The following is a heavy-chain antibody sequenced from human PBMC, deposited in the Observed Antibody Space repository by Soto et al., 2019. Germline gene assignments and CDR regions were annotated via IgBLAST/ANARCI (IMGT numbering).Heavy chain of an antibody. J-gene: IGHJ3*02. CDR2: ISSSSSYI. D-gene: IGHD2-2*01. CDR1: GFTFSSYS. CDR3: ARALGYCSSTSCYAFDI. Sequence: GSLRLSCAASGFTFSSYSMNWVRQAPGKVLEWVSSISSSSSYIYYADSVKGRFTISRDNAKNSLYLQMNSLRAEDTAVYYCARALGYCSSTSCYAFDIWGQGTMVTVSS. V-gene: IGHV3-21*01.